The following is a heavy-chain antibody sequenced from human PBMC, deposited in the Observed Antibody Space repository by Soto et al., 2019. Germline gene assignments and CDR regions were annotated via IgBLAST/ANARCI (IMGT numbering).Heavy chain of an antibody. J-gene: IGHJ5*02. CDR2: ISGSGGST. Sequence: EVQLLESGGGLVQPGGCLRHYCAASGFTFSSYAMSWVRQARGKGLEWVSAISGSGGSTYYADSVKGRFTISRDNSKNTLYLQMNSLRAEDTAVYYCAKFRDLALYNRELRAWFDPWGQGTLVTVSS. D-gene: IGHD1-20*01. CDR1: GFTFSSYA. CDR3: AKFRDLALYNRELRAWFDP. V-gene: IGHV3-23*01.